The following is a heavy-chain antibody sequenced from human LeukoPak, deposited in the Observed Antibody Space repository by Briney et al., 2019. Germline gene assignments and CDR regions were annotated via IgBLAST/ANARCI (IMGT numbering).Heavy chain of an antibody. CDR1: GFTFSSYG. D-gene: IGHD4-23*01. CDR2: ISISGDYT. Sequence: PGGTLRLSCAASGFTFSSYGMSWVRQAPGKGLEWVSTISISGDYTYYADSVKGRFTISRDNSKNTLYLQMNSLRAEDTAVYYCAKDQTPYYWGQGTLVTVSS. J-gene: IGHJ4*02. V-gene: IGHV3-23*01. CDR3: AKDQTPYY.